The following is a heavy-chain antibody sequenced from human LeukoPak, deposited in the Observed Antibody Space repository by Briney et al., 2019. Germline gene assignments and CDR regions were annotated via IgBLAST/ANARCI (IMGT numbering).Heavy chain of an antibody. Sequence: SETLSLTCTVSGGSISSGSFNWSWIRQPAGKGLEWIGRVYTSGSTNYNPSLKSRVTISVDTSKNQFSLKLSSVTAAHRAAYYCARVYYDSSGNYYAGAFEIWGQGTTVTVSS. J-gene: IGHJ3*02. V-gene: IGHV4-61*02. CDR2: VYTSGST. CDR3: ARVYYDSSGNYYAGAFEI. CDR1: GGSISSGSFN. D-gene: IGHD3-22*01.